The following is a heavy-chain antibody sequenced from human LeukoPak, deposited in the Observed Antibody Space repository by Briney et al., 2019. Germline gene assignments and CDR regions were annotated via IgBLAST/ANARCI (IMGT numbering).Heavy chain of an antibody. CDR3: AVCYYDSSGYYPLDY. V-gene: IGHV1-3*01. D-gene: IGHD3-22*01. CDR2: INAGNGNT. Sequence: ASVKVSCKASGYTFTSYAMHWVRQAPGQRLEWMGWINAGNGNTKYSQKFQGRVTITRDTSASTAYMELSSLRSEDTAVYYCAVCYYDSSGYYPLDYWGQGTLVTLSS. CDR1: GYTFTSYA. J-gene: IGHJ4*02.